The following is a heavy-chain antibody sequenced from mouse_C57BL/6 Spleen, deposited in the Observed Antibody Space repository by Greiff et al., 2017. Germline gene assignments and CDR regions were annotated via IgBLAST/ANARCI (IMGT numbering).Heavy chain of an antibody. Sequence: EVKLVESEGGLVQPGSSMKLSCTASGFTFSDYYMAWVRQVPVKGLEWVANINYDGSSTYYLDSLKSRFIISRDNAKNILYLQMSSLKSEDTATYYCARGGGIYYDYDDWLAYWGQGTMVTVSA. CDR1: GFTFSDYY. CDR2: INYDGSST. CDR3: ARGGGIYYDYDDWLAY. V-gene: IGHV5-16*01. J-gene: IGHJ3*01. D-gene: IGHD2-4*01.